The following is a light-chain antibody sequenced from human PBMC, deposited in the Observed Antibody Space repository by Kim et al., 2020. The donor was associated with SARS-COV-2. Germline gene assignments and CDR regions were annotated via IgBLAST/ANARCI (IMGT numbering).Light chain of an antibody. J-gene: IGKJ2*01. CDR1: QSISGW. Sequence: DIQMTQSPSTLSASVGDRVTITCRASQSISGWLAWYQQKPGIAPKVLIYTASTLQSGVPSRLSGSGSGTEFTLTINSMQPDDFATYYCQQYHSYPYTFGQGTKLEI. CDR2: TAS. V-gene: IGKV1-5*03. CDR3: QQYHSYPYT.